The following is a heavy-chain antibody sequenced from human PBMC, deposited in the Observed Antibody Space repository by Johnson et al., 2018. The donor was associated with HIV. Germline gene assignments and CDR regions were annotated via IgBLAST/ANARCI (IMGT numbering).Heavy chain of an antibody. CDR3: AKGLYYGGSGDYAFDM. CDR1: GFTVSSNY. Sequence: VQLVESGGGLIQPGGSLRLSCAASGFTVSSNYMSWVRQAPGKGLEWVSEIYSGGSTYYADSVKGRFIISRDSSKNTLYLQMNSLRVEDTAVYYCAKGLYYGGSGDYAFDMWGQGTMVTVSS. D-gene: IGHD2-21*01. V-gene: IGHV3-53*01. CDR2: IYSGGST. J-gene: IGHJ3*02.